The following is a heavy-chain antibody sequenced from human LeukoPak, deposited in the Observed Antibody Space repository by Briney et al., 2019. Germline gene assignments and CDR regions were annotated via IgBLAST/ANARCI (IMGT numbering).Heavy chain of an antibody. V-gene: IGHV3-21*01. CDR3: AREPNEYNIVVVPAAPTDAFDI. CDR2: ISSSSSYI. J-gene: IGHJ3*02. CDR1: GFTFSSYS. Sequence: GGSLRLSCAASGFTFSSYSMNWVRQAPGKGLEWVSSISSSSSYIYYADSVKGRFTISRDNAKNSLYLQMNSLRAEDTAVYYCAREPNEYNIVVVPAAPTDAFDIWGQGTMVTGSS. D-gene: IGHD2-2*01.